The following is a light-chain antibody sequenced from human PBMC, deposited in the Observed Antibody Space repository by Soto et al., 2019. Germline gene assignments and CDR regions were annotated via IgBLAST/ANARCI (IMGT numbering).Light chain of an antibody. V-gene: IGLV1-47*01. CDR1: SSNIGSNY. J-gene: IGLJ2*01. Sequence: QSVLTQPPSVSGTPGQRVTISCSGSSSNIGSNYVYWYQQLPGTAPKVLIYRNDQRPSGVPDRFSGSRSGTSASLAISGLRSEDEADYFCAAWDDSLSGVLFGGGTKLTVL. CDR2: RND. CDR3: AAWDDSLSGVL.